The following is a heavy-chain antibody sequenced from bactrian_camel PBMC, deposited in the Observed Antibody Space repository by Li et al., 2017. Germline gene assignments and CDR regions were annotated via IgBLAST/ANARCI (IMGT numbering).Heavy chain of an antibody. J-gene: IGHJ6*01. CDR2: ITSGGDRT. CDR3: AAAGDGTWWGFGY. V-gene: IGHV3S40*01. Sequence: VQLVESGGGLVQPGGSLRLSCAASGFTFSSYDMNWVRQAPGKGLEWVSRITSGGDRTYYADSVKGRFTISRDNAKNTLYLQMNSLKIEDTAVYYCAAAGDGTWWGFGYWGQGTQVTVS. D-gene: IGHD7*01. CDR1: GFTFSSYD.